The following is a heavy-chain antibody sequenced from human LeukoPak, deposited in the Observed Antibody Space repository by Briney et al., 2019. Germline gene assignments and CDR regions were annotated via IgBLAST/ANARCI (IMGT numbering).Heavy chain of an antibody. V-gene: IGHV6-1*01. CDR1: GDSVSTNSAA. Sequence: SQTLSLTCVISGDSVSTNSAAWNWIRQSPSRGLEWLGRTYYRSKWFNDYAISVKSRITINPDTSKNQFSLQLNSVTPEDTAVYYCTSIEVATIFSSQGQYWGQGTLVTVSS. CDR3: TSIEVATIFSSQGQY. D-gene: IGHD5-24*01. CDR2: TYYRSKWFN. J-gene: IGHJ4*02.